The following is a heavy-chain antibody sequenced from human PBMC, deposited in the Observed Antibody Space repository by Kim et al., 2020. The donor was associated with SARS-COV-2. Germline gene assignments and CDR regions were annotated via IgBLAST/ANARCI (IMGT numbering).Heavy chain of an antibody. D-gene: IGHD3-10*01. J-gene: IGHJ4*02. CDR3: ARRLSNTSGLGGHYCDF. CDR1: GGSFSGYY. V-gene: IGHV4-34*01. CDR2: INHSGRT. Sequence: SETLSLTCAVYGGSFSGYYWSWIRQPPGKGLEWIGEINHSGRTNYNPSLKSRVTISVDTSKNHFSLKLTPVTAADTAVYYCARRLSNTSGLGGHYCDFWGQGTLVTVSS.